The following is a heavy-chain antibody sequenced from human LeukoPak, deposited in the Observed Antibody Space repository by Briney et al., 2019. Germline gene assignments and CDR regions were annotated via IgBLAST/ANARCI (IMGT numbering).Heavy chain of an antibody. Sequence: PGRSLRLSCAASGFTFSSYGMHWVRQAPGKGLEWVAFIRYDGSNKYYADSVKGRFTISRDNSKNTLYLQMNSLRAEDTAVYYCAKEGYQLLPPYYYYYMDVWGKGTTVTVSS. J-gene: IGHJ6*03. CDR2: IRYDGSNK. CDR3: AKEGYQLLPPYYYYYMDV. D-gene: IGHD2-2*01. V-gene: IGHV3-30*02. CDR1: GFTFSSYG.